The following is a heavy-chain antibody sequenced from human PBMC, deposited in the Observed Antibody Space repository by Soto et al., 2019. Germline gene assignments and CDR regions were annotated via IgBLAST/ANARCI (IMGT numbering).Heavy chain of an antibody. CDR3: ARQRTTVVTQADFDH. Sequence: SQTLPLPCIVSGESISSSSYYRGWIRKTPGTGWEWIGSIYYSGRTYYNPSFKRRVTISIDTSKNQFSLKLSSVTATDTAVYSCARQRTTVVTQADFDHWGQGALVTVSS. V-gene: IGHV4-39*01. CDR1: GESISSSSYY. J-gene: IGHJ4*02. CDR2: IYYSGRT. D-gene: IGHD2-21*02.